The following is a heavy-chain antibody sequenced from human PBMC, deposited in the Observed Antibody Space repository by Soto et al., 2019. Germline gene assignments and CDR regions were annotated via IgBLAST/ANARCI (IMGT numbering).Heavy chain of an antibody. Sequence: ASVKVSCKASGYTFTSYDINWVRQATGQGLEWMGWMNPNSGNTGYAQKFQGRVTMTRNTSISTVYMELSSLRTEDTAVYYCVFLCSWFEVSLDYYCYGMNVWGQGTTVTVSS. V-gene: IGHV1-8*01. CDR1: GYTFTSYD. J-gene: IGHJ6*02. D-gene: IGHD3-3*01. CDR3: VFLCSWFEVSLDYYCYGMNV. CDR2: MNPNSGNT.